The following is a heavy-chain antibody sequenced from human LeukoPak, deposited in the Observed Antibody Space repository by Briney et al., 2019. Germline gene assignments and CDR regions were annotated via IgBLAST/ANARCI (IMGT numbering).Heavy chain of an antibody. CDR3: ARDQYDTWSRRGNFDS. J-gene: IGHJ4*02. CDR1: GFTFGKYW. Sequence: GGSLRLSCVASGFTFGKYWMSWVRQAPGKGLEWVANIKSDGSEKNYVDSVKGRFTISRDNTKNSLYLQMNSLRAEDTAVFYCARDQYDTWSRRGNFDSWGQGTLVIVSS. V-gene: IGHV3-7*03. D-gene: IGHD3-3*01. CDR2: IKSDGSEK.